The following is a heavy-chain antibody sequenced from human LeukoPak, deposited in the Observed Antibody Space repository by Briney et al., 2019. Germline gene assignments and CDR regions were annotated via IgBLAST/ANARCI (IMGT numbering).Heavy chain of an antibody. J-gene: IGHJ4*02. CDR3: AYCGGDCYTRLHF. V-gene: IGHV3-30-3*01. D-gene: IGHD2-21*02. CDR2: ISYDGSNK. CDR1: GFTFSSYA. Sequence: GGSLRLSCAASGFTFSSYAMHWVRQAPGKGLEWVAVISYDGSNKYYADSVKGRFTISRDNSKNTLYLQMNSLRAEDTAVYYCAYCGGDCYTRLHFWGQGTLVTVSS.